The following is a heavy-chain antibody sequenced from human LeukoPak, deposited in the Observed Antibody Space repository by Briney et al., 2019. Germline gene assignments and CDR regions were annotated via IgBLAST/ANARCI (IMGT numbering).Heavy chain of an antibody. V-gene: IGHV4-59*01. Sequence: SETLSLTCTVSGGSISSNYWSWFRKPPGKGLEWIGYIHYSGSTNYNPSLKSRVTISLDTSKNQFSLKLGSVTAADTAVYHCARAVYSLYYFDYWGQGTLVTVSS. J-gene: IGHJ4*02. D-gene: IGHD4-11*01. CDR2: IHYSGST. CDR1: GGSISSNY. CDR3: ARAVYSLYYFDY.